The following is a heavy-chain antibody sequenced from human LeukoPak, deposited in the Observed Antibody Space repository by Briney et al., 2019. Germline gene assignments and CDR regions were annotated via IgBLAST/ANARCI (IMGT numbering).Heavy chain of an antibody. CDR1: GYTFTSYY. J-gene: IGHJ4*02. Sequence: ASVKVSCKASGYTFTSYYMHWVRQAPGKGLEWMGIINPSGGSTSYAQKFQGRVTMTRDTSTSTVYMELSSLRSEDTAVYYCAIVRDNYYDSSGSTSDYWGQGTLVTVSS. D-gene: IGHD3-22*01. V-gene: IGHV1-46*01. CDR3: AIVRDNYYDSSGSTSDY. CDR2: INPSGGST.